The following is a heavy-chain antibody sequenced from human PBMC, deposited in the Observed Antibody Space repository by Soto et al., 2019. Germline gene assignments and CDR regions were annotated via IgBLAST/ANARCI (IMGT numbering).Heavy chain of an antibody. CDR2: IDPSDSYT. CDR1: GYSFTSYW. CDR3: AGTSDYYDCSGSSDY. J-gene: IGHJ4*02. D-gene: IGHD3-22*01. V-gene: IGHV5-10-1*01. Sequence: GESLKISCKGSGYSFTSYWISWVRQMPGKGLEWMGRIDPSDSYTNYSPSFQGHVTISADKSISTAYLQWSSLKASDTAMYYCAGTSDYYDCSGSSDYWGQGTLVTVSS.